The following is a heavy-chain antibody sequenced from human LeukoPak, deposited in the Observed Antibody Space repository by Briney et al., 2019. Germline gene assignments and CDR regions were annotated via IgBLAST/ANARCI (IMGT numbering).Heavy chain of an antibody. CDR1: GGSFSGYY. V-gene: IGHV4-34*01. D-gene: IGHD2-2*01. J-gene: IGHJ4*02. Sequence: SETLSLTCAVYGGSFSGYYWSWIRQPPGKGLEWIGEINHSGSTNYNPSLKSRVTISVDTSKNQFSLKLSSVTAADTAVYYCARTRVVPAANYFDYWGQGTLVTVSS. CDR3: ARTRVVPAANYFDY. CDR2: INHSGST.